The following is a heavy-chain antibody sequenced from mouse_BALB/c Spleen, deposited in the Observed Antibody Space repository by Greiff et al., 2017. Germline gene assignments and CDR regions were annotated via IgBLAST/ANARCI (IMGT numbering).Heavy chain of an antibody. Sequence: EVNVVESGGGLVKPGGSLKLSCAASGFTFSSYTMSWVRQTPEKRLEWVATISSGGSYTYYPDSVKGRFTISRDNAKNTLYLQMSSLKSEDTAMYYCTKGGNYDYFDYWGQGTTLTVSS. CDR2: ISSGGSYT. CDR3: TKGGNYDYFDY. CDR1: GFTFSSYT. D-gene: IGHD2-1*01. V-gene: IGHV5-6-4*01. J-gene: IGHJ2*01.